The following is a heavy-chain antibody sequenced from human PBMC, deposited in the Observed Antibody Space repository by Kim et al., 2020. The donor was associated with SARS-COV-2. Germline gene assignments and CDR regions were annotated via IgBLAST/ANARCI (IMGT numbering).Heavy chain of an antibody. Sequence: SVKVSCKASGGTFSSYAISWVRQAPGQGLEWMGGIIPIFGTANYAQKFQGRVTITADESTSTAYMELSSLRSEDTAVYYCARDERDSGEPHYYYYGMDVWGQGTTVTVSS. J-gene: IGHJ6*02. V-gene: IGHV1-69*13. CDR1: GGTFSSYA. CDR3: ARDERDSGEPHYYYYGMDV. CDR2: IIPIFGTA. D-gene: IGHD2-21*02.